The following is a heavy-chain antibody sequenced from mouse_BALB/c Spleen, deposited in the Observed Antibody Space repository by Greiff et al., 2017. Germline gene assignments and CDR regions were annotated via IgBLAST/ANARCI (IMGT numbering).Heavy chain of an antibody. CDR1: GFTFNTYA. D-gene: IGHD1-3*01. J-gene: IGHJ3*01. Sequence: GGGLVQPKGSLKLSCAASGFTFNTYAMNWVRQAPGKGLEWVARIRSKSNNYATYYADSVKDRFTISRDDSQSMLYLQMNNLKTEDTAMYYCVTLNPFAYWGQGTLVTVSA. V-gene: IGHV10-1*02. CDR3: VTLNPFAY. CDR2: IRSKSNNYAT.